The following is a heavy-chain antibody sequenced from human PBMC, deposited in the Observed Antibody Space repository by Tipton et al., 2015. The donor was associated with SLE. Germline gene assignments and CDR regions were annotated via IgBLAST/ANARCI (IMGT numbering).Heavy chain of an antibody. V-gene: IGHV4-61*02. J-gene: IGHJ5*02. CDR1: GGPISTGAYY. Sequence: TLSLTCTVSGGPISTGAYYWSWIRQPAGKGLEWLGRVYHSGSTSYNPSLDSRVSMSIDTSRNEFYLKMRSVSDADTAVYYRARGLGYVDGWFDPWGQGTLVTVSS. CDR2: VYHSGST. CDR3: ARGLGYVDGWFDP. D-gene: IGHD5-12*01.